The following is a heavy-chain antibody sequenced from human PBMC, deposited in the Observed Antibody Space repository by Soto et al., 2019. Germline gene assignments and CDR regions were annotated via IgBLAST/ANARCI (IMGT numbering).Heavy chain of an antibody. Sequence: SETLSLTCGVYGGSFIKYYWIWVRQPPGKGLEWMGEVNHSGGATYNPSLQSRLTISVDTSNNQFSLKMTSVTAADTAMYLSTRPQRFPMAWFDPWGQGTQVTVSS. V-gene: IGHV4-34*01. CDR3: TRPQRFPMAWFDP. J-gene: IGHJ5*02. CDR1: GGSFIKYY. CDR2: VNHSGGA. D-gene: IGHD6-25*01.